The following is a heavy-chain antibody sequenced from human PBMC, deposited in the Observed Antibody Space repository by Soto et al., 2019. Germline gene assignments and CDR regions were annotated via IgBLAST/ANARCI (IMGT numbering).Heavy chain of an antibody. CDR2: IKQDGSEK. Sequence: EVQLVESGGGLVQPGGSLRLSCAASGFTFSSYWVSWVRQAPGKGLEWVANIKQDGSEKYFVDSVKGRFTISRDNAKNSLDLQMNSLRAEDTAVYYCARRLSFNWFDPWGQGTLVTVSS. CDR3: ARRLSFNWFDP. CDR1: GFTFSSYW. V-gene: IGHV3-7*01. J-gene: IGHJ5*02.